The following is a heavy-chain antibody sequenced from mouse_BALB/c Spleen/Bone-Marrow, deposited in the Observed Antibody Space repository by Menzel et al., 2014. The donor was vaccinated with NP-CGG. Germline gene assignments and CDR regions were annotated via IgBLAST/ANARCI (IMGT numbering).Heavy chain of an antibody. J-gene: IGHJ1*01. CDR1: GYTFTNYW. D-gene: IGHD2-14*01. Sequence: QVQLQQPGAELVRPGTSVKISCKASGYTFTNYWLGWVKQRPGHGLEWIGDIYPGGGYTNYNEKFKGKATLTADTSSSTSYMQLSSLTSEDAAVYFCAREVRRYFDVWGAGTTVTVSS. CDR2: IYPGGGYT. CDR3: AREVRRYFDV. V-gene: IGHV1-63*02.